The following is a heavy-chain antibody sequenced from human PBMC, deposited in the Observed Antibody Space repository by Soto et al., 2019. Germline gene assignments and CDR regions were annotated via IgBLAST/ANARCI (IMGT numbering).Heavy chain of an antibody. CDR3: ARDSGTRRTYYDILTGYLGNNWFDP. J-gene: IGHJ5*02. CDR2: MNPNSGNT. D-gene: IGHD3-9*01. Sequence: ASVKVSCKASGYTFTIYDINRVRQATGQGLEWMGWMNPNSGNTGYAQKFQGRVTMTRNTSTSTAYMELRSLRSDDTAVYYCARDSGTRRTYYDILTGYLGNNWFDPWGQGTLVTVSS. CDR1: GYTFTIYD. V-gene: IGHV1-8*01.